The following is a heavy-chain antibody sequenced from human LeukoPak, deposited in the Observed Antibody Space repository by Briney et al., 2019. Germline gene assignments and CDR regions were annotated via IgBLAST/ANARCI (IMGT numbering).Heavy chain of an antibody. J-gene: IGHJ3*02. CDR2: IYYSGST. V-gene: IGHV4-39*07. CDR1: GGSISSSSYY. CDR3: ARDTAFDSSGYYGVHAFDI. D-gene: IGHD3-22*01. Sequence: PSETLSLTCTVSGGSISSSSYYWGWIRQPPGKGLEWIGSIYYSGSTYYNPSLKSRVTISVDTSKNQFSLKLSSVTAADTAVYYCARDTAFDSSGYYGVHAFDIWGQGTMVTVSS.